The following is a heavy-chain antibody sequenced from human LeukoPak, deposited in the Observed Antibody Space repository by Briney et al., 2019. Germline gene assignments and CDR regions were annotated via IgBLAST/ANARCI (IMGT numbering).Heavy chain of an antibody. D-gene: IGHD3-22*01. Sequence: GGSLRLSCQASGFTFYVYAMSWVRQAPGKGLEWVASMCGTAGCTFYPDSVKGRFTISRDNSKNVLYLRMNSLTAEDTAIYYCAKDRPNFHENSGHYYRRDGDSWGQGTLVTVSS. J-gene: IGHJ5*01. CDR1: GFTFYVYA. V-gene: IGHV3-23*01. CDR2: MCGTAGCT. CDR3: AKDRPNFHENSGHYYRRDGDS.